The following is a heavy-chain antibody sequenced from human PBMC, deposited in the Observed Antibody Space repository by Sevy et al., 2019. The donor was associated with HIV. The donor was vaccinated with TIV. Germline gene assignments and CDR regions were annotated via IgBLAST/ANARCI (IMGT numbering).Heavy chain of an antibody. J-gene: IGHJ6*03. V-gene: IGHV5-51*01. D-gene: IGHD3-10*01. Sequence: GESLKISCKGSGYSFTRYWIGWVRQMPGKDLEWMGIIYPGDSGTRYSPSFEGQVTISVDKSINTAFLQWSRLNASDFDMYYCVRHAIGEDYYDMDVWGKGTTVTDSS. CDR1: GYSFTRYW. CDR3: VRHAIGEDYYDMDV. CDR2: IYPGDSGT.